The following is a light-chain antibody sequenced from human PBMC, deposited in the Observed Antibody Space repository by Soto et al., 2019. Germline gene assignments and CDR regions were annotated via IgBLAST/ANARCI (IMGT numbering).Light chain of an antibody. V-gene: IGLV1-47*01. CDR3: VTWDASLSGV. Sequence: QSVLTQPPSASGTPGQRVTISCSGSASNIGSNYVYWYQQLPGTAPKLLIYRDNQRPSGVPDRFSGSKSGTSASLAISGLRSEDEAAYYCVTWDASLSGVFGTGTKLTVL. J-gene: IGLJ1*01. CDR2: RDN. CDR1: ASNIGSNY.